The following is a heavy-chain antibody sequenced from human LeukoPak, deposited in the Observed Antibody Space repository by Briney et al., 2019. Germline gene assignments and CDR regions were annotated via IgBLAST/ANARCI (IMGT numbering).Heavy chain of an antibody. Sequence: ASVKVSCKASGYTFTSYDINWVRQAPGQGLEWMGRINPNSGGTNYAQKFQGRVTMTRDTSISTAYMELSRLRSDDTAVYYCARLLFDAFDIWGQGTMVTVSS. CDR1: GYTFTSYD. V-gene: IGHV1-2*06. J-gene: IGHJ3*02. CDR3: ARLLFDAFDI. CDR2: INPNSGGT.